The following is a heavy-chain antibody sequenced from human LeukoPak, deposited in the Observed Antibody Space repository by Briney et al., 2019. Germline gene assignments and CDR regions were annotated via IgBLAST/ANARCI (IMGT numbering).Heavy chain of an antibody. Sequence: KPSETLSLTCAVYGGSFSGYYWSWIRQPPGKGLEWIGEINHSGSTNYNPSLKSRVTISVDTSKNQFSLKLSSVTAADTAVYYCARAAIRSYGGNSGILRYWGQGTPVTVSS. CDR2: INHSGST. CDR3: ARAAIRSYGGNSGILRY. CDR1: GGSFSGYY. V-gene: IGHV4-34*01. D-gene: IGHD2-21*02. J-gene: IGHJ4*02.